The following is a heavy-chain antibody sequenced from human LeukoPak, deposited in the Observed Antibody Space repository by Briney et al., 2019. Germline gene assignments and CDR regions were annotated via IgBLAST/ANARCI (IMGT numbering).Heavy chain of an antibody. CDR2: IYHSGST. D-gene: IGHD3-22*01. V-gene: IGHV4-38-2*02. CDR1: GYSISNRYY. Sequence: KSSETLSLTCTVSGYSISNRYYWGWIRPPPGKGLEWIGSIYHSGSTDYNASLKSRVTISVDTSKNQFSLKLSSVTDADTAMYYCARVYYDSSGYFTGEYYFDYWGQGTLVTVSS. J-gene: IGHJ4*02. CDR3: ARVYYDSSGYFTGEYYFDY.